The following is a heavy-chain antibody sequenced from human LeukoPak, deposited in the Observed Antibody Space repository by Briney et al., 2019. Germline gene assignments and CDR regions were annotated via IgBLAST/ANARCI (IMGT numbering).Heavy chain of an antibody. CDR2: IYYSGST. CDR1: GGSISSYY. V-gene: IGHV4-59*08. CDR3: ARTGIADPFGSYYFDY. Sequence: SETLSLTCTVSGGSISSYYWSWTRQPPGKGLEWIGYIYYSGSTNYNPSLKSRVTISVDTSKNQFSLKLSSVTAADTAVYYCARTGIADPFGSYYFDYWGQGTLVTVSS. J-gene: IGHJ4*02. D-gene: IGHD6-13*01.